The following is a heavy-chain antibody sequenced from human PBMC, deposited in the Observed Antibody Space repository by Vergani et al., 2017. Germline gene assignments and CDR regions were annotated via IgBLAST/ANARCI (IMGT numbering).Heavy chain of an antibody. J-gene: IGHJ6*02. CDR3: ARDSGSSWYYYYYGMDV. CDR1: GGTFGSYA. D-gene: IGHD6-13*01. Sequence: QVQLVQSGAEVKKPGSSVKVSCKASGGTFGSYAISWVRQAPGQGLEWMGRIIPIFGTANYAQKFQGRVTITADESTSTAYMELSSLRSEDTAVYYCARDSGSSWYYYYYGMDVWGQGTTVTVSS. CDR2: IIPIFGTA. V-gene: IGHV1-69*13.